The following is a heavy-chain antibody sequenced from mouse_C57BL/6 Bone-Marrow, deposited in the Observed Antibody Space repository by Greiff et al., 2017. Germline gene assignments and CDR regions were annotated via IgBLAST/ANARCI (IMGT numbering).Heavy chain of an antibody. Sequence: VQLQQPGAELVKPGASVKLSCKASGYTFTSYWMQWVKQRPGQGLEWIGEIDPSDSYTNYNQKFKGKATLTVDKPSSTAYMQLSSLTSEDSAVYYCSRPDSSGYAWFAYWCQGTLVTVSA. CDR1: GYTFTSYW. D-gene: IGHD3-2*02. CDR3: SRPDSSGYAWFAY. CDR2: IDPSDSYT. J-gene: IGHJ3*01. V-gene: IGHV1-50*01.